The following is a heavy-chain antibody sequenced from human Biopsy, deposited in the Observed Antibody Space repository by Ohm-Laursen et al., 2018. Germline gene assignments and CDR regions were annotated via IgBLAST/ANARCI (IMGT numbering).Heavy chain of an antibody. CDR2: INTSGSST. CDR1: GFTFSSYA. Sequence: SLRLSCAASGFTFSSYAMTWVRQAPGKGLEWVSVINTSGSSTHYAVSVKGRFTISRDNSKNTLYLRMNSPRAEDTAVHYCAKPADSYGSEFYFDYWGQGTLVTVSS. V-gene: IGHV3-23*01. J-gene: IGHJ4*02. CDR3: AKPADSYGSEFYFDY. D-gene: IGHD4-17*01.